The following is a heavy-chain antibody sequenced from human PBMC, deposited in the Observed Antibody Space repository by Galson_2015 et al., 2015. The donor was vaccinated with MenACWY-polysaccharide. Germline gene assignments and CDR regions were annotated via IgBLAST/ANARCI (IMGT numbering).Heavy chain of an antibody. CDR1: GFTLSNYA. CDR3: ARGYSGYD. CDR2: IGGSGGST. J-gene: IGHJ4*02. Sequence: SLRLSCAASGFTLSNYAMSWVRQAPGKGLEWVSPIGGSGGSTYYADSVKGRFTISRDNSKNTLYLQMNSLRAEDTAVYYCARGYSGYDWGQGTLVTVSS. V-gene: IGHV3-23*01. D-gene: IGHD5-12*01.